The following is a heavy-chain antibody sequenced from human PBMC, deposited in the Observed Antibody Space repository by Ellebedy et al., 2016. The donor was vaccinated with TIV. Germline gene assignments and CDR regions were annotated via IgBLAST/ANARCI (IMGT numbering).Heavy chain of an antibody. CDR2: IEPSGSSV. D-gene: IGHD2/OR15-2a*01. CDR1: GVSVYSDF. Sequence: GGSLRLSCVVSGVSVYSDFMSWVRQAPGKGPEWVSSIEPSGSSVYQPDSLRGRFTISRDNTKNSLYLQMDSLRAEDTALYYCVTDRGEGGLLSFFDIWGRGTQVTVST. V-gene: IGHV3-21*06. CDR3: VTDRGEGGLLSFFDI. J-gene: IGHJ4*02.